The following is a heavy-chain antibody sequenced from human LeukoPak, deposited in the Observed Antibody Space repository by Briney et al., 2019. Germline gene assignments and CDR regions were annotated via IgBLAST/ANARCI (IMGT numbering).Heavy chain of an antibody. CDR3: ANTGYSSSWGEYFQH. Sequence: GRSLRLSCAASGFTFSSYAMHWVRQAPGKGLEWVAVISYDGSNKYYADSVKGRFTISRDNSKNTLYLQMNSLRAEDTAVYYCANTGYSSSWGEYFQHWGQGTLVTVSS. D-gene: IGHD6-13*01. J-gene: IGHJ1*01. CDR2: ISYDGSNK. CDR1: GFTFSSYA. V-gene: IGHV3-30-3*01.